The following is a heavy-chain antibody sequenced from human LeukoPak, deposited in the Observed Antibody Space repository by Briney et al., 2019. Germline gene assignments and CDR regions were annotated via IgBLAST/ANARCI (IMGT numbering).Heavy chain of an antibody. D-gene: IGHD2-2*01. CDR1: GDSVSSNSAA. Sequence: SQTLSLTCAISGDSVSSNSAAWNWIRHSPSRGLEWLGSTYYRSKWYNDYAVSVKSRITINPDTSKNQFSLQLNSVTPEDTAVYYCARSVIALGYCSSTSCYALKDWGQGTLVTVSS. CDR3: ARSVIALGYCSSTSCYALKD. J-gene: IGHJ4*02. V-gene: IGHV6-1*01. CDR2: TYYRSKWYN.